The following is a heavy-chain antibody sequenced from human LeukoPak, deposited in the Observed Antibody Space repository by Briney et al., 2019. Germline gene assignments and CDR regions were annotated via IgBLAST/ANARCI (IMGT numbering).Heavy chain of an antibody. J-gene: IGHJ4*02. Sequence: GGSLRLSCAASGFTFSSYARSWVRQAPGKGLEWVSAISGSGGRTYYADSVKGRFTISRDNSKNTLYLQMNSLRAEDTAVYYCAKDPNYGDYFDYWGQGTLVTVSS. D-gene: IGHD4-17*01. CDR1: GFTFSSYA. CDR3: AKDPNYGDYFDY. V-gene: IGHV3-23*01. CDR2: ISGSGGRT.